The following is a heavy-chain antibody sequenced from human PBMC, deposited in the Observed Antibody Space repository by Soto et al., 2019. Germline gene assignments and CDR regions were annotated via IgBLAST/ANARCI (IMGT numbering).Heavy chain of an antibody. CDR2: ISSSSSYI. CDR1: GFTFSSYS. D-gene: IGHD3-10*01. J-gene: IGHJ6*03. V-gene: IGHV3-21*01. Sequence: GGSLRLSCAASGFTFSSYSMNWVRQAPGKGLEWVSSISSSSSYIYYADSVKGRFTISRDNAKNSLYLQMNNLKAEETAVYYFARGSLVRGVTSYYMDVWGKGTTVTVSS. CDR3: ARGSLVRGVTSYYMDV.